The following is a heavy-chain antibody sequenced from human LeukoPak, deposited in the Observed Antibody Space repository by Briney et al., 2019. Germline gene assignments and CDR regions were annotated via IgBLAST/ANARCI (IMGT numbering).Heavy chain of an antibody. Sequence: ASVKVSCKASGYTFTSYGISWVRQAPGQGLEWMGWISAYNGNTNYAQKLQGRVTMTTDTSTSTAYMELRSLRSDDTAAYYCARDSDIVVVPAAISFDPWGQGTLVTVSS. V-gene: IGHV1-18*01. D-gene: IGHD2-2*01. J-gene: IGHJ5*02. CDR3: ARDSDIVVVPAAISFDP. CDR1: GYTFTSYG. CDR2: ISAYNGNT.